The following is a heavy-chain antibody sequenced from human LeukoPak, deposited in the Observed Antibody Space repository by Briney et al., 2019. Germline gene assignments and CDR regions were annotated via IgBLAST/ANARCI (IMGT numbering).Heavy chain of an antibody. CDR2: ISGSGGST. CDR1: GFTFSSYA. V-gene: IGHV3-23*01. CDR3: ARNKYYDFWTGYYVDYYYYMDV. D-gene: IGHD3-3*01. Sequence: PGGSLRLSCAASGFTFSSYAMSWVRQAPGKGLEWVSAISGSGGSTYYADSVKGRFTISRDNSKNTLYLQMNSLRAEDTAVYFCARNKYYDFWTGYYVDYYYYMDVWGKGTTVTVSS. J-gene: IGHJ6*03.